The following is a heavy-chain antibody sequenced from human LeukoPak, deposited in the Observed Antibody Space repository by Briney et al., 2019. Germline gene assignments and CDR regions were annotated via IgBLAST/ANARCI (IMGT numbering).Heavy chain of an antibody. CDR2: IYYSGST. J-gene: IGHJ5*02. V-gene: IGHV4-61*01. CDR1: GGSISSGSYY. CDR3: ARDALSSWVSEGWFDL. D-gene: IGHD6-13*01. Sequence: PSQTLSLTCTVSGGSISSGSYYWSWVRQPPGKGLEWIGYIYYSGSTNYHPSLKSQVTISVDTSKNQFSLRLSSVTAADTAVYYCARDALSSWVSEGWFDLWGQGTLVTVSS.